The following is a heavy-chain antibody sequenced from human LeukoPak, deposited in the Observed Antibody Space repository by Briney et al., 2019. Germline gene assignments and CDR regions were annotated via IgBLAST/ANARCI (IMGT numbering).Heavy chain of an antibody. CDR3: GRSAIGTYYRDY. V-gene: IGHV3-74*01. CDR2: INPDGGVT. J-gene: IGHJ4*02. D-gene: IGHD1-26*01. Sequence: GGSLRLSCVGSGFTFSNYWMHWGRQAPGKGLVWVSRINPDGGVTNYADSVKGRFTISRDNAKNTLYLQMNSLRADDTAVHFCGRSAIGTYYRDYWGQGILVTVSS. CDR1: GFTFSNYW.